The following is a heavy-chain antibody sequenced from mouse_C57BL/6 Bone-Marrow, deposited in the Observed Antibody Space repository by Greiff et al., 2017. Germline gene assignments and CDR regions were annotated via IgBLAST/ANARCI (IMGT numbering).Heavy chain of an antibody. V-gene: IGHV10-1*01. Sequence: EVKLVESGGGLVQPKGSLKLSCAASGFSFNTYAMNWVRQAPGKGLEWVARIRSKSNNYATYYADSVKDRFTISRDDSESMLYLQMNNLKTEDTAMYYCVRQPNWGHFDVWGTGTTVTVSS. D-gene: IGHD4-1*01. CDR3: VRQPNWGHFDV. J-gene: IGHJ1*03. CDR1: GFSFNTYA. CDR2: IRSKSNNYAT.